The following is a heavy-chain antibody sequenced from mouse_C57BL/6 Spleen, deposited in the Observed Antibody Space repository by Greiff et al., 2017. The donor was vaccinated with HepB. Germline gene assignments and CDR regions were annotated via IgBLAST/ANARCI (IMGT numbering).Heavy chain of an antibody. CDR1: GYTFTSYW. CDR3: AREGDYYGSSHYFDY. J-gene: IGHJ2*01. V-gene: IGHV1-64*01. CDR2: IHPNSGST. D-gene: IGHD1-1*01. Sequence: QVHVKQPGAELVKPGASVKLSCKASGYTFTSYWMHWVKQRPGQGLEWIGMIHPNSGSTNYNEKFKSKATLTVDKSSSTAYMQLSSLTSEDSAVYYCAREGDYYGSSHYFDYWSQGTTLTVSS.